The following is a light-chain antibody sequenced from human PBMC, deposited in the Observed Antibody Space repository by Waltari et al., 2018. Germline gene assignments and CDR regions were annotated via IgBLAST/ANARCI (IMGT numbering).Light chain of an antibody. J-gene: IGLJ2*01. CDR3: YSAADNHRVL. CDR2: NYN. Sequence: SSELTQPASVSVSLGQTAVITCSGDILAKKYGRWFQQKPGQAPVLFILNYNERPAGNPARCSGSSSGTTLTLTISGAQVEDEAAYYCYSAADNHRVLFGGGTKLTVL. V-gene: IGLV3-27*01. CDR1: ILAKKY.